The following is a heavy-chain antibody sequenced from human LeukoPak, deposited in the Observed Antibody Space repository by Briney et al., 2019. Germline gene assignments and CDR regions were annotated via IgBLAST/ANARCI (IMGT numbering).Heavy chain of an antibody. CDR2: ISSSSTI. V-gene: IGHV3-48*02. CDR1: GFTFSSYS. J-gene: IGHJ6*02. CDR3: ASMWDYDFWSGYLAHYGMDV. Sequence: GGSLRLSCAASGFTFSSYSMNWVRQAPGKGLEWVSYISSSSTIYYADSVKGRFTISRDNAKNSLYLQMNSLRDEDTAVYYCASMWDYDFWSGYLAHYGMDVWGQGTTVTVSS. D-gene: IGHD3-3*01.